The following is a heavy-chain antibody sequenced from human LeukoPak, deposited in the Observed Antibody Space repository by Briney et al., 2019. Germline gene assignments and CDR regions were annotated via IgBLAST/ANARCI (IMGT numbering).Heavy chain of an antibody. J-gene: IGHJ6*03. CDR1: GGTFSSYA. Sequence: GASVKVSCNASGGTFSSYAISCVRQAPGQGLEWMGGIIPIFGTANYAQKFQGRVTITAEESTSTAYMELSSLRSEDTAVYYCARAYYDSSGYSYHYYYMDVWGKGTTVTISS. D-gene: IGHD3-22*01. CDR2: IIPIFGTA. CDR3: ARAYYDSSGYSYHYYYMDV. V-gene: IGHV1-69*13.